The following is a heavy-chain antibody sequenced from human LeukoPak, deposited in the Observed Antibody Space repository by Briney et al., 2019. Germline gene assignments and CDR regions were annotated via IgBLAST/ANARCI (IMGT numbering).Heavy chain of an antibody. CDR3: AMCSGGSCYLNDFDY. J-gene: IGHJ4*02. D-gene: IGHD2-15*01. Sequence: GESLKISCKGSGYSFTSYWIGWVRQMPGKGLEWMGIIYPSDSETRYSPSFQGQVTISADMSISIAFLQWSSLKASDTAMYYSAMCSGGSCYLNDFDYWGQGTLVTVSS. CDR1: GYSFTSYW. V-gene: IGHV5-51*01. CDR2: IYPSDSET.